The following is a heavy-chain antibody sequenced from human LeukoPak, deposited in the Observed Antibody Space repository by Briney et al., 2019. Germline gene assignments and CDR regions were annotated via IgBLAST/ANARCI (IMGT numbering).Heavy chain of an antibody. Sequence: SETLSLTCTVSGGSISSSSYYWGWIRQPPAKGLEWIGSIYYSGSTYYNPSLKSRVTISVDTSKNQFSLKLSSVTAADTAVYYCARNRGLELWFDYWGQGTLVTVSS. CDR1: GGSISSSSYY. J-gene: IGHJ4*02. CDR3: ARNRGLELWFDY. V-gene: IGHV4-39*01. CDR2: IYYSGST. D-gene: IGHD1-26*01.